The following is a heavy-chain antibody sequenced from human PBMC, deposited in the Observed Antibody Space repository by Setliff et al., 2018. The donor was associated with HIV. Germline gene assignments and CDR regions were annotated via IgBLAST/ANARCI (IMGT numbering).Heavy chain of an antibody. J-gene: IGHJ3*02. CDR1: GYTFTSYD. Sequence: ASVKVSCKASGYTFTSYDTHWVRQATGQGLEWMGWMNPNSGNTGYAQKFQGRVTMTRSTSISTAYMELRSLRSGDTAMYYCATTTLGWSDDAFDIWGQGTMVTVSS. D-gene: IGHD3-16*01. CDR2: MNPNSGNT. V-gene: IGHV1-8*02. CDR3: ATTTLGWSDDAFDI.